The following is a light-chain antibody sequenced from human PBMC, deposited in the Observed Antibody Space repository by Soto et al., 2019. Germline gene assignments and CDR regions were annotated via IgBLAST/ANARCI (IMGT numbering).Light chain of an antibody. Sequence: EIVLTQSPCTLSLSPGERANLSCRASQSVSSNYLAWSQQKPGQAPRLLIYAASSSATGIPHRFSGSGSGSDFSLTIRRLEPEDLAVYYCQQYCSPPAFGQGTKMEIK. CDR2: AAS. CDR1: QSVSSNY. V-gene: IGKV3-20*01. CDR3: QQYCSPPA. J-gene: IGKJ2*01.